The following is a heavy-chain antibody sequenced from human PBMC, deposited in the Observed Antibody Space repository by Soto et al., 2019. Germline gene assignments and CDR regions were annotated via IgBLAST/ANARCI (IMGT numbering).Heavy chain of an antibody. J-gene: IGHJ6*02. CDR3: ASIHFRFRENLDGMYV. CDR2: IDPSDSYT. V-gene: IGHV5-10-1*01. D-gene: IGHD3-10*01. Sequence: PGESLKISCTGSGYSFTSYLTSWVRQMPGKGLEWMGRIDPSDSYTNYSPSFQGHVTISADKSISTAYLQWSSLKASDTAMYYCASIHFRFRENLDGMYVCGQATSVIVSS. CDR1: GYSFTSYL.